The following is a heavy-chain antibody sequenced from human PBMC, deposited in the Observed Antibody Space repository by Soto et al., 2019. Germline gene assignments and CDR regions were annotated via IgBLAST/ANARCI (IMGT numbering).Heavy chain of an antibody. CDR2: ISSSGSTI. J-gene: IGHJ5*02. Sequence: LRLSCAASGFTFSSYEMNWVRQAPGKGLEWVSYISSSGSTIYYADSVKGRFTISRDNAKNSLYLQMNSLRAEDTAVYYCARVKWLAARPKEDWFDPWGQGTLVTVSS. CDR3: ARVKWLAARPKEDWFDP. V-gene: IGHV3-48*03. CDR1: GFTFSSYE. D-gene: IGHD6-6*01.